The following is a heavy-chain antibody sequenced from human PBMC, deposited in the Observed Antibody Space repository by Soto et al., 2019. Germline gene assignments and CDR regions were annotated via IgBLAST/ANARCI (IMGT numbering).Heavy chain of an antibody. CDR1: GYTFTSYA. Sequence: ASVKVSCKASGYTFTSYAMHWVRQAPGQRLEWMGWINAGIGDTEYSEKFQGRVTITADESTSTAYMELSSLRSEDTAVYYCATQPNYYDSSGDAFDIWGQGTMVTVSS. J-gene: IGHJ3*02. CDR2: INAGIGDT. V-gene: IGHV1-3*01. D-gene: IGHD3-22*01. CDR3: ATQPNYYDSSGDAFDI.